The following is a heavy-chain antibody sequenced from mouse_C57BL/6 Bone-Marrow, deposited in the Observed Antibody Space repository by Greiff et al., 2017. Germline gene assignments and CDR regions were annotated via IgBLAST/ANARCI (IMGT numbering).Heavy chain of an antibody. CDR1: GFSLTSSG. V-gene: IGHV2-3*01. Sequence: VQLQQSGPGLVAPSQTLSITCTASGFSLTSSGVRWVRQPPGKGLEWLGVIWGDGSTNYHSALISRLTISKDNTNSQVFLKLNSLQTDDTATYYYAKERCRYHVYFDYWGQGNTLTVSS. CDR2: IWGDGST. D-gene: IGHD2-12*01. J-gene: IGHJ2*01. CDR3: AKERCRYHVYFDY.